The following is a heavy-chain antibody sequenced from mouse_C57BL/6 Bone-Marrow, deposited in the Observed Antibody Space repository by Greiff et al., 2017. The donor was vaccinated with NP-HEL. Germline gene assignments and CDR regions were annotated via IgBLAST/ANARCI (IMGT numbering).Heavy chain of an antibody. D-gene: IGHD2-4*01. Sequence: EVKVVESGAGLVKPGGSLKLSCAASGFTFSSYSMSWVRQTPEKRLEWVAYISSGGDYTYYADTVKGRFTITRDNARNTLYLQLSSLKSEDTAMYYCTREGNYDYAFDYWGQGTTLTVSS. J-gene: IGHJ2*01. CDR3: TREGNYDYAFDY. V-gene: IGHV5-9-1*02. CDR1: GFTFSSYS. CDR2: ISSGGDYT.